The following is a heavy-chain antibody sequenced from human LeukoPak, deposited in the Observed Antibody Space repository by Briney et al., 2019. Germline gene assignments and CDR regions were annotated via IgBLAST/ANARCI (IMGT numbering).Heavy chain of an antibody. CDR2: IYNSGST. Sequence: SETLSLTCTVSGGSVSSGNYYWSWIWQPPGKGLEWIGYIYNSGSTNYNPSLKSRVTISVDTSKNQFSLKLSSMTAADTAVYYCARDPSGYFNYWGQGTLATVSS. V-gene: IGHV4-61*01. CDR1: GGSVSSGNYY. D-gene: IGHD3-22*01. J-gene: IGHJ4*02. CDR3: ARDPSGYFNY.